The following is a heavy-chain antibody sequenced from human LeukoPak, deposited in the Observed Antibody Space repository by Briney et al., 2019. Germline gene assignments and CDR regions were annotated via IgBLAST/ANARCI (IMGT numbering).Heavy chain of an antibody. CDR2: IYYSGST. CDR3: ARVLTLLWFVP. Sequence: PSETLSLTCTVSGGSISSSSYYWGWIRQPPGKGLEWIGSIYYSGSTYYNPSLKSRVTISVDTSKNQFSLKLSSVTAADTAVYYCARVLTLLWFVPWGQGTLVTVSS. V-gene: IGHV4-39*07. J-gene: IGHJ5*02. D-gene: IGHD3-16*02. CDR1: GGSISSSSYY.